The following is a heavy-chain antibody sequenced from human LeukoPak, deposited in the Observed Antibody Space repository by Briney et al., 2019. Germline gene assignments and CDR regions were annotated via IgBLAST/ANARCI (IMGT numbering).Heavy chain of an antibody. CDR3: ARAPAEIGGYYPEYFRH. CDR2: IKSDGST. V-gene: IGHV3-74*01. CDR1: GFTFSTYW. J-gene: IGHJ1*01. D-gene: IGHD3-22*01. Sequence: GGSLRLSCAASGFTFSTYWMHWVRQARGKGLVWVSRIKSDGSTNHADCVKGRFNIPRDNAKNTVSLQMNSLRPEDTGVYYCARAPAEIGGYYPEYFRHWGQGTLVTVSS.